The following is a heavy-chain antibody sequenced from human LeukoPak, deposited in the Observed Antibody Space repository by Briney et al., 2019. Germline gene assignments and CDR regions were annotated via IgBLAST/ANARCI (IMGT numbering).Heavy chain of an antibody. CDR2: MNPNSGNT. Sequence: ASVKVSCKASVYTFTSYVINWVRQATGQGLEWMGCMNPNSGNTVYAQKFEGRVTITRNTSISTAYMKLSSLRSEDTAVYYCASGDAFDIWGQGTMVTVSS. CDR1: VYTFTSYV. V-gene: IGHV1-8*03. CDR3: ASGDAFDI. J-gene: IGHJ3*02.